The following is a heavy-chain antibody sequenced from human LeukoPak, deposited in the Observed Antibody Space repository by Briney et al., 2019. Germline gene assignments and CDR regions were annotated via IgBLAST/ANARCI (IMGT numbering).Heavy chain of an antibody. CDR3: AKRRLRCCYLFDY. Sequence: PGRYLRLSCAASGFTFSSYGMHWVRQAPGKGLEWVAVVTDDGSNKSYEDSVRGRFTISRDNSKNTLYLQMSSLIDEDAAVYYCAKRRLRCCYLFDYGRQ. CDR1: GFTFSSYG. D-gene: IGHD2-15*01. CDR2: VTDDGSNK. J-gene: IGHJ4*02. V-gene: IGHV3-30*18.